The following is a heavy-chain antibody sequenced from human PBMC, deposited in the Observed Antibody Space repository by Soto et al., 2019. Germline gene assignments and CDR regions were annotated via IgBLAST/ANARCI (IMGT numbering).Heavy chain of an antibody. D-gene: IGHD6-13*01. V-gene: IGHV1-18*01. J-gene: IGHJ4*02. Sequence: QVQLLQSGAEVKKPGASVKVSCKASGYTFTNYAFSWVRQAPGQGLEWMGWISAYNGNTNYPQKLQGRVTMTTDTPTSTAAMQLRSLRSDDTAVYYCARDLAAAGPFDCWGQGTLVTVSS. CDR2: ISAYNGNT. CDR3: ARDLAAAGPFDC. CDR1: GYTFTNYA.